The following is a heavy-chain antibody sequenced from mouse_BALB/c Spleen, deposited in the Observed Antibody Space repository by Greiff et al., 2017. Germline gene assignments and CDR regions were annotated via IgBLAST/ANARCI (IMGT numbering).Heavy chain of an antibody. CDR2: IWWNDDK. CDR1: GFSLSTSGMS. CDR3: ARIALSPGGYYDYDREDYAMDY. V-gene: IGHV8-8*01. Sequence: QVTLKVSGPGILPPSQTLSLTCSFSGFSLSTSGMSVGWIRQPSGKGLEWLAHIWWNDDKYYNPALKSRLTISKDTSNNQVFLKIASVVTADTATYYCARIALSPGGYYDYDREDYAMDYWGQGTSVTVSS. D-gene: IGHD2-4*01. J-gene: IGHJ4*01.